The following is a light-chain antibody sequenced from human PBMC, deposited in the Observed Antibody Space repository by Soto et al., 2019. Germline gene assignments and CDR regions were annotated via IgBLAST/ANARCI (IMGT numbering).Light chain of an antibody. V-gene: IGKV3-20*01. CDR3: QQYGSSPLT. J-gene: IGKJ4*01. CDR2: GAS. CDR1: QSVSSSY. Sequence: EIVLTQSPGTLSLSPGERATLSCRASQSVSSSYSAWYQQKPGQAPRLLIYGASSRATGIPDRFSGSGSGTDFTLTISRLEPEDFGVYYCQQYGSSPLTFGGGTKVEIK.